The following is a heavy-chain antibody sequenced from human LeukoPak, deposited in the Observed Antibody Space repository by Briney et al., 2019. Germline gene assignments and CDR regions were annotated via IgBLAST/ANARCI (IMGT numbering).Heavy chain of an antibody. J-gene: IGHJ4*02. CDR3: ARGYYYDSSGYSL. CDR2: IIPIFGTA. V-gene: IGHV1-69*05. D-gene: IGHD3-22*01. Sequence: SVKVSCKASGGTFSSCAISWLRQAPGQGLEWMGGIIPIFGTANYAQKFQGRVTITTDESTSTAYMELSSLRSEDTAVYYCARGYYYDSSGYSLWGQGTLVTVSS. CDR1: GGTFSSCA.